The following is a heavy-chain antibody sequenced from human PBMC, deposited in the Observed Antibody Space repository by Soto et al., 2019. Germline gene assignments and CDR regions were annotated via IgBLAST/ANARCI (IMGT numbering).Heavy chain of an antibody. CDR2: ITVGNGNS. V-gene: IGHV1-3*01. CDR3: ARDXTYASGWYNKTTYTLDV. Sequence: AAVKVSCKASGYTFVNYAMHWVRQAPGQRLEWVGWITVGNGNSRYSENLRGRVAFTRDTSASTAYMELSSLRSEDTSVYYCARDXTYASGWYNKTTYTLDVWGQGTTVTVSS. J-gene: IGHJ6*01. D-gene: IGHD6-19*01. CDR1: GYTFVNYA.